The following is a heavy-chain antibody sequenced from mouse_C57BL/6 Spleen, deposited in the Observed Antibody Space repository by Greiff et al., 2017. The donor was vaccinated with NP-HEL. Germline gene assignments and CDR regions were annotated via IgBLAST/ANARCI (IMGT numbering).Heavy chain of an antibody. CDR1: GFTFSRYT. CDR3: ARHEAYGSSYLDY. J-gene: IGHJ2*01. CDR2: ISGGGGNT. Sequence: EVKVVESGGGLVKPGGSLKLSCAASGFTFSRYTMSWVRQTPEKRLEWVATISGGGGNTYYPDSVKGGFTISRDNAKNTLYLQMSSLRSEDTALYYCARHEAYGSSYLDYWGQGTTLTVSS. V-gene: IGHV5-9*01. D-gene: IGHD1-1*01.